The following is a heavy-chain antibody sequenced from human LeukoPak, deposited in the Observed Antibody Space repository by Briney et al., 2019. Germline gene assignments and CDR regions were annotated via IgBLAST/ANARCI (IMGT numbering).Heavy chain of an antibody. D-gene: IGHD3-9*01. CDR2: INHSGST. CDR3: ARVGRYFDWLLWGARKYSSGWYLDY. J-gene: IGHJ4*02. Sequence: SETLSLTCIISDDSISSSTYYWGWIRQPPGKGLEWIGEINHSGSTNYNPSLKSRVTISVDTSKNQFSLKLSSVTAADTAVYYCARVGRYFDWLLWGARKYSSGWYLDYWGQGTLVTVSS. CDR1: DDSISSSTYY. V-gene: IGHV4-39*07.